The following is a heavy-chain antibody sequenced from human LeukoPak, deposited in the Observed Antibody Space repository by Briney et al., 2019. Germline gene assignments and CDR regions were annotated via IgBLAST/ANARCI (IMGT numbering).Heavy chain of an antibody. CDR1: GFTFSSYA. CDR2: ISYDGSNK. Sequence: GGSLRLSCSASGFTFSSYAMHWVRQAPGKGLEWVAVISYDGSNKYYADSVKGRFTISRDNSKNTLYLQMNSLRAEDTAVYYCARGLEQWLVRGAFDIWGQGTMVTVSS. CDR3: ARGLEQWLVRGAFDI. D-gene: IGHD6-19*01. V-gene: IGHV3-30-3*01. J-gene: IGHJ3*02.